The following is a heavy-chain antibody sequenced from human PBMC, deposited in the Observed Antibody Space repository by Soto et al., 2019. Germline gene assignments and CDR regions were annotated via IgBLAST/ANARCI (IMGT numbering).Heavy chain of an antibody. CDR3: TRDQPITP. Sequence: GSLRLSCTASGFTFGDYAMSWVRQAPGRGLEWVGFIRGKAYGGTAEYAASVKGRFTISRDDSKSIAYLQMNSLKTEDTAVYHCTRDQPITPWGQGTMVTVSS. J-gene: IGHJ3*01. V-gene: IGHV3-49*04. CDR2: IRGKAYGGTA. D-gene: IGHD3-10*01. CDR1: GFTFGDYA.